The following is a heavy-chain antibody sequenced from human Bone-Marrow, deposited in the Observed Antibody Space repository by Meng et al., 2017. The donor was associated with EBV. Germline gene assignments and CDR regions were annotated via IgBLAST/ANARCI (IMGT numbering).Heavy chain of an antibody. J-gene: IGHJ4*02. CDR1: GYTFTRYD. CDR2: MDPNSGNT. Sequence: GQLVQAGGEVKKPGASGKGSCKASGYTFTRYDINWVRQATGQGLEWMGWMDPNSGNTGFAQKFQGRVTMTRNTSISTAYMELSALTSEDTAVYYCASGGGLVVYANSFDYWGQGTLVTVSS. CDR3: ASGGGLVVYANSFDY. V-gene: IGHV1-8*01. D-gene: IGHD2-8*02.